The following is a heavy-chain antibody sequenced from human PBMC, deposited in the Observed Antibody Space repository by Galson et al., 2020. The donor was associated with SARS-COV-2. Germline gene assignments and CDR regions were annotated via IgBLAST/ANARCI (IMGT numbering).Heavy chain of an antibody. D-gene: IGHD6-19*01. CDR3: ARDRYSSTSVDGCYGRDA. V-gene: IGHV1-18*04. CDR2: ITGYNGHT. CDR1: GYNFMSYG. Sequence: ASVKVSCKASGYNFMSYGFSWVRQAPGRGFEYMGWITGYNGHTRYEAKFRDRVTMTKDSSTRTAYMELRSLTNDDTAIYYCARDRYSSTSVDGCYGRDAWGQGTTVAGSS. J-gene: IGHJ6*01.